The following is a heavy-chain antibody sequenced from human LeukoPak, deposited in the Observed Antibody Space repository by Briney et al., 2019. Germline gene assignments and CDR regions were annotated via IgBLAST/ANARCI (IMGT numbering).Heavy chain of an antibody. CDR1: GFTFSSYS. Sequence: GGSLRLSCAASGFTFSSYSMNWVRQAPGKGLEWVGRIKSKTDGGTTDYAAPVKGRFTISRDDSKNTLYLHMNSLKTEDTAVYYCTTRRDSSRAFDIWGQGTMVTVSS. CDR2: IKSKTDGGTT. V-gene: IGHV3-15*01. J-gene: IGHJ3*02. CDR3: TTRRDSSRAFDI. D-gene: IGHD3-22*01.